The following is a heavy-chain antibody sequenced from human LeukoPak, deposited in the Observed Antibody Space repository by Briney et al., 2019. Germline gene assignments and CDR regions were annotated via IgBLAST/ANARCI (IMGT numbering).Heavy chain of an antibody. D-gene: IGHD2-15*01. CDR2: ISWNSGSI. CDR3: AKGRRYCSGGSCYSNYYYGMDV. J-gene: IGHJ6*02. CDR1: GFTFDDSA. Sequence: GGSLRLSCAASGFTFDDSAMHWVRQAPGKGLEWVSGISWNSGSIGYADSVKGRFTISRDNAKNSLYLQMNSLRAEDTAVYYCAKGRRYCSGGSCYSNYYYGMDVWGQGTTVTVSS. V-gene: IGHV3-9*01.